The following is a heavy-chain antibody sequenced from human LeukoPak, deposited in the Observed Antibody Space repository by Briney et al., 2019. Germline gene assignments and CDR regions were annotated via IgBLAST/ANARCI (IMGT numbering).Heavy chain of an antibody. CDR3: ARDFIVVVPAAITAPGLDY. V-gene: IGHV1-46*01. CDR2: VNPSGDST. CDR1: GYTFTSYY. J-gene: IGHJ4*02. Sequence: ASVQVSCKAAGYTFTSYYMHWVRQAPGQGLEWMGIVNPSGDSTSYAQKFQGRVTMTRDTSTSTVYMELSSLRSEDTAVYYCARDFIVVVPAAITAPGLDYWGQGTLVTVSS. D-gene: IGHD2-2*01.